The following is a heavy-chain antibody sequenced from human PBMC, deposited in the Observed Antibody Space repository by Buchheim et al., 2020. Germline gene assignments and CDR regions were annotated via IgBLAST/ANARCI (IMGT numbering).Heavy chain of an antibody. CDR3: ARDGRYSSSFYYFDY. Sequence: EVQLVESGGGLVKPGGSLRVSCATSGFTFSSYSMNWVRQAPGKGLEWVSFISSSSSYIYYADSVKGRFTIPRDHAKNSLYLQMNSLRAEDTAVYYCARDGRYSSSFYYFDYWGQGTL. CDR2: ISSSSSYI. V-gene: IGHV3-21*01. CDR1: GFTFSSYS. D-gene: IGHD6-13*01. J-gene: IGHJ4*02.